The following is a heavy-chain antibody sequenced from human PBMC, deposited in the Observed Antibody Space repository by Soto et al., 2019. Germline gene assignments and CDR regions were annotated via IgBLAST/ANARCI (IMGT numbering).Heavy chain of an antibody. CDR1: GDSVSSNIAV. CDR3: ARNVGGPRDS. CDR2: TYYRSKWYT. Sequence: PSQTLSLTCAVSGDSVSSNIAVWDWIRQSPSRGLEWLGRTYYRSKWYTNYAVSVRSRITINPDTSENQFTLQLISVTPEDTAIYYCARNVGGPRDSWGQGTLVTVSS. V-gene: IGHV6-1*01. J-gene: IGHJ4*02. D-gene: IGHD3-10*02.